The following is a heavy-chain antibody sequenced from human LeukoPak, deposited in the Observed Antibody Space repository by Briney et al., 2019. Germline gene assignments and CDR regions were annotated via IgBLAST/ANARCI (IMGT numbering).Heavy chain of an antibody. CDR1: GFTFSSYG. V-gene: IGHV3-33*06. D-gene: IGHD2-21*02. J-gene: IGHJ6*03. CDR2: IWYDGSDK. CDR3: AKDHRHCSGGYCWDYYYYMDV. Sequence: GGSLRLSCAASGFTFSSYGMYWVRQAPGKGLEGVAVIWYDGSDKYYADSVKGRFTISRDNSKNTLYLQMNSLRVEDTAVYYCAKDHRHCSGGYCWDYYYYMDVWGKGTTVTVSS.